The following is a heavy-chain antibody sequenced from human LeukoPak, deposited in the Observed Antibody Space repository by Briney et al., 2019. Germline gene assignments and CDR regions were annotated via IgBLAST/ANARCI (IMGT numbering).Heavy chain of an antibody. CDR1: GYTFTSYD. V-gene: IGHV1-69*13. CDR3: ARESVGDIVATIGNWFDP. CDR2: IIPIFGTA. D-gene: IGHD5-12*01. Sequence: SVKVSCKASGYTFTSYDINWVRQAPGQGLEWMGGIIPIFGTANYAQKFQGRVTITADESTSTAYMELSSLRSEDTAVYYCARESVGDIVATIGNWFDPWGQGTLVTVSS. J-gene: IGHJ5*02.